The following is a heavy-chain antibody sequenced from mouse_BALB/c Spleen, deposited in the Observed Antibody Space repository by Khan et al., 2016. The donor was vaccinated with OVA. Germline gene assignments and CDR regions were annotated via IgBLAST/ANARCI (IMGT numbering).Heavy chain of an antibody. CDR3: ARGVIGIQTWFAY. D-gene: IGHD3-1*01. CDR1: GYTFTSYI. CDR2: INPYNDYT. V-gene: IGHV1S136*01. Sequence: VQLKESGPELVKPGASVKMSCKASGYTFTSYIMHWVKQKPGQGLEWIGYINPYNDYTKFNEKFKGEATLTSDKSSSTAFMELSSLTSEDSAVYYCARGVIGIQTWFAYWGQGTLVAVSA. J-gene: IGHJ3*01.